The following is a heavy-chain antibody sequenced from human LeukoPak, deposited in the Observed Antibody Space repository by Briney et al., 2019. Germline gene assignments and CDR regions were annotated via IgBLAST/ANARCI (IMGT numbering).Heavy chain of an antibody. D-gene: IGHD5-18*01. J-gene: IGHJ5*02. CDR2: INSDGSST. Sequence: PGGSLRLSCAASGFTFSNNWMHWVRQAPGKGLVWVSRINSDGSSTNYADSVKGRFTISRDNAKNTLYLQMNSLRAEDTAVYYCARRRINVDTPRGFDPWGQGTLVTVSS. V-gene: IGHV3-74*01. CDR3: ARRRINVDTPRGFDP. CDR1: GFTFSNNW.